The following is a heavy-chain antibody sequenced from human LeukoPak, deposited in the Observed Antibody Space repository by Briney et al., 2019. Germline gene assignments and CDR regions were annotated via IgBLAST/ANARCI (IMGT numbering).Heavy chain of an antibody. J-gene: IGHJ4*02. CDR3: ATTPREYSSTWYYFDY. CDR2: INHSGST. D-gene: IGHD6-13*01. V-gene: IGHV4-34*01. CDR1: GGSFSGYY. Sequence: SETLSLTCAVYGGSFSGYYWSWIRQPPGKGLEWIGEINHSGSTNYNPSLKSRVTMSVDTSKKQFSLNLSSVTAADTAVYYCATTPREYSSTWYYFDYWGQGILVTVSS.